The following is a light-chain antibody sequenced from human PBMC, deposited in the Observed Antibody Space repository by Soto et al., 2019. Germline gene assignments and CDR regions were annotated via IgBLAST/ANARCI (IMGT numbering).Light chain of an antibody. V-gene: IGKV1-5*01. CDR3: QQYNSYSLYT. Sequence: DIQMTQSPSTLSASVGDRVTITCRASQSISSWLAWYQQKPGKAPKLLIYDASSLESGVPSRFSGSGSGTEFTLTSSSLQPDDVATYYCQQYNSYSLYTFGQGTKLEIK. CDR1: QSISSW. J-gene: IGKJ2*01. CDR2: DAS.